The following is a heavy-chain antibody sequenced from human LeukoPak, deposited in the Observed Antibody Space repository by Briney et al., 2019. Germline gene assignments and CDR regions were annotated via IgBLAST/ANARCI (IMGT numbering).Heavy chain of an antibody. CDR3: ARDSRIHGDWDYYYYMDV. D-gene: IGHD4-17*01. J-gene: IGHJ6*03. V-gene: IGHV4-38-2*02. CDR1: GYSISSGYY. CDR2: IYHSGST. Sequence: SETLSLTCTVSGYSISSGYYWGWIRQPPGKGLEWIGSIYHSGSTYYNPSLKSRVTISVDTSKHQFYLKRSSVTAADTAVYYCARDSRIHGDWDYYYYMDVWGKGTTVTVSS.